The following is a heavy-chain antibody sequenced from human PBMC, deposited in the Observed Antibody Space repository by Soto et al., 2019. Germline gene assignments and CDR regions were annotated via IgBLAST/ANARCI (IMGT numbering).Heavy chain of an antibody. CDR3: AGGSGSYYAY. J-gene: IGHJ4*02. CDR1: GGSISSGGYY. Sequence: PSETLSLTCTVSGGSISSGGYYWSWIRQHPGKGLECIGYISYSGSTNYNPSLKSRVTISIDTSKNQFSLKLSSVTAADTAVYYCAGGSGSYYAYWGQGTLVTVSS. D-gene: IGHD1-26*01. CDR2: ISYSGST. V-gene: IGHV4-61*08.